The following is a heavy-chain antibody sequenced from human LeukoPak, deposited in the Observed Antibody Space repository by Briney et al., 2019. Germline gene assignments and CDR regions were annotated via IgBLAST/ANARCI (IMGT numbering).Heavy chain of an antibody. Sequence: GASVKVSCKASGYTFTSYGISWVRQAPGQGLEWMGWISAYNGNTNYAQKLQGRVTMTTDTSTSTAYMELRSLRSDDTAVYYCARGGGIAVAGADDAFDIWGQGTMVTVSS. CDR2: ISAYNGNT. CDR3: ARGGGIAVAGADDAFDI. D-gene: IGHD6-19*01. J-gene: IGHJ3*02. CDR1: GYTFTSYG. V-gene: IGHV1-18*01.